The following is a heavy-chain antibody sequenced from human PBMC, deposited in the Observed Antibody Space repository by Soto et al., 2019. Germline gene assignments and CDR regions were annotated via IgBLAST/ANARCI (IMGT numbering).Heavy chain of an antibody. CDR1: GFTFSIFW. D-gene: IGHD4-17*01. V-gene: IGHV3-7*01. CDR3: AYGADGPLYFQH. CDR2: IKQDGSEK. Sequence: EVQLVESGGGLVQPGGSLRLSCAASGFTFSIFWLPWFRQVPGRGLEWVANIKQDGSEKYYMDPVKGRFTISRDNAKNSLYLQMNSLRGGDTAVYYCAYGADGPLYFQHWGQGTLVTVSS. J-gene: IGHJ1*01.